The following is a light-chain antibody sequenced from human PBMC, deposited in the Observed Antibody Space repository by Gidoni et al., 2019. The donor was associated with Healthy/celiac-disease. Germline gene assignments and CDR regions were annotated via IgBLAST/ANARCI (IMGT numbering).Light chain of an antibody. V-gene: IGLV2-14*01. Sequence: QSALTHTVTVCGSTGQSITISCTGTSRDVGGYNVVSWYQQHPGKAPKLMIYEVSNRPLGCSNRFSGSKSGNTASLTISGLQADDEAHYYCSSYTSSSTYVFGTGTKVTVL. CDR3: SSYTSSSTYV. CDR1: SRDVGGYNV. CDR2: EVS. J-gene: IGLJ1*01.